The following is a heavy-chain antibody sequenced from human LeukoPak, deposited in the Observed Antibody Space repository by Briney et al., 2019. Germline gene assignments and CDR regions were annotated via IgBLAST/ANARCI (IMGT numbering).Heavy chain of an antibody. CDR2: IYYSGST. J-gene: IGHJ2*01. D-gene: IGHD7-27*01. V-gene: IGHV4-39*07. Sequence: SETLSLTCTVSGDSISSSNSYWGWIRQPPGKGLEWIGSIYYSGSTYYNPSLKSRVTISVDTSKNQFSLKLSSVTAADTAVYYCARGELGNWYFDLWGRGTLVTVSS. CDR3: ARGELGNWYFDL. CDR1: GDSISSSNSY.